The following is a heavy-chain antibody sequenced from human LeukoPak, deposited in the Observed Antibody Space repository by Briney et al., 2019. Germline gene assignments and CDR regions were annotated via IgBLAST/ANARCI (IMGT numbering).Heavy chain of an antibody. CDR1: GFTFSGSA. CDR3: ATTLGSGWKFDY. V-gene: IGHV3-30*02. J-gene: IGHJ4*02. CDR2: IRYDGSK. Sequence: GGSPRLSCAASGFTFSGSALHWVRQAPGKGLEWVAFIRYDGSKDYADSVKGRFTISRDNSKNTLYLQMNSLRTEDTAVYYCATTLGSGWKFDYWGQGTLVTVSS. D-gene: IGHD6-19*01.